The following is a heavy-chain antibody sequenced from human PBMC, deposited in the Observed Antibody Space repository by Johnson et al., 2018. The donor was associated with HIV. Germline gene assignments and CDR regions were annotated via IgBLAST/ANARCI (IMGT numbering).Heavy chain of an antibody. V-gene: IGHV3-23*04. CDR1: GFTFDDYA. CDR2: ISGTGDST. J-gene: IGHJ3*02. Sequence: VQLVESGGGLVQPGRSLRLSCAASGFTFDDYAMHWVRQAPGKGLEWVSGISGTGDSTYYADSVKGRFTISRDNSKNTLYVQMNSLRAEDTAVYYCASQVRGLWLGADAFDIWGQGTMVTVSS. CDR3: ASQVRGLWLGADAFDI. D-gene: IGHD3-10*01.